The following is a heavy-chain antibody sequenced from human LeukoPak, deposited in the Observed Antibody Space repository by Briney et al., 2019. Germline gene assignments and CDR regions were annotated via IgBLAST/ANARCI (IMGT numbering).Heavy chain of an antibody. J-gene: IGHJ4*02. CDR1: GFTFSSYA. V-gene: IGHV3-23*01. D-gene: IGHD5-24*01. CDR2: VSGSGGST. Sequence: GGSLRLSCAASGFTFSSYAMTWVRQAPGKGLEWVSGVSGSGGSTYYADSVKGRFTISRDNSKNTLYLQMNSLRAEDTAVYYCARLTRDGYNSYFDYWGQGTLVTVSS. CDR3: ARLTRDGYNSYFDY.